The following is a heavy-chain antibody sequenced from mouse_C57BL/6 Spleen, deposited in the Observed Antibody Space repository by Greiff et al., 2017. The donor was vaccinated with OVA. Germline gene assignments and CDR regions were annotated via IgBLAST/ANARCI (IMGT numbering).Heavy chain of an antibody. CDR1: GYAFSSSW. Sequence: QVQLQQSGPELVKPGASVKISCKASGYAFSSSWLNWVKQRPGKGLEWIGRIYPGAGDTNYNGKFKGKATLTADKSSSTAYMQLSSLTSEDSAVYFCARNYDYENAMDYWGQGTSVTVSS. D-gene: IGHD2-4*01. CDR3: ARNYDYENAMDY. V-gene: IGHV1-82*01. J-gene: IGHJ4*01. CDR2: IYPGAGDT.